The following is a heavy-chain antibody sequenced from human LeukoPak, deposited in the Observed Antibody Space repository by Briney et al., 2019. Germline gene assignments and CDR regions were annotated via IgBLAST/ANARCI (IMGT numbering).Heavy chain of an antibody. V-gene: IGHV3-7*05. D-gene: IGHD2-15*01. CDR3: ARQVVAATRYFDY. CDR2: INQDGSDK. CDR1: GFTFSSCW. Sequence: GGSLRLSCAASGFTFSSCWTSWVRQAPGKGLEWVANINQDGSDKYYVDSVKGRFTISRDNARNSLYLQMNSLTAEDTAVYYCARQVVAATRYFDYWGQGAQVTVSA. J-gene: IGHJ4*02.